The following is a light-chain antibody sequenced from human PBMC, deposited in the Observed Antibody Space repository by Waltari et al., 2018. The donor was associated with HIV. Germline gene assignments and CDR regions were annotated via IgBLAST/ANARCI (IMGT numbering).Light chain of an antibody. Sequence: DIVMTQSPDSLAVSLGERATINCKSSQSVLYDSNNKNYLAWYQQKPGQPPKLLIYWASTRDSGVPDRFSGSGSEPDFTLTISSLQAEDVAVYYCQQYYSTPRTFGQGTKVDIK. CDR3: QQYYSTPRT. V-gene: IGKV4-1*01. CDR1: QSVLYDSNNKNY. CDR2: WAS. J-gene: IGKJ1*01.